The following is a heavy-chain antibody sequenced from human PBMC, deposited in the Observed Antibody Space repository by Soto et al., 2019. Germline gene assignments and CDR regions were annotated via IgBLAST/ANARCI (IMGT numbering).Heavy chain of an antibody. D-gene: IGHD2-15*01. J-gene: IGHJ6*02. CDR2: IDPSDSYT. CDR3: ARLDVVVVAATPRNIYYYYGMDV. Sequence: GESLKISCKGSGYSFTSYWISWVRQMPGKGLEWMGRIDPSDSYTNYSPSFQGHVTISADKSISTAYLQWSSLKASDTAMYYCARLDVVVVAATPRNIYYYYGMDVWGQGTTVTVS. CDR1: GYSFTSYW. V-gene: IGHV5-10-1*01.